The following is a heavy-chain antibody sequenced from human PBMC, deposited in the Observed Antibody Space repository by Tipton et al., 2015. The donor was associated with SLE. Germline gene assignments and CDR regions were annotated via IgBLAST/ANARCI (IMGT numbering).Heavy chain of an antibody. J-gene: IGHJ6*02. CDR3: ARVTVAANWHFYAMDV. CDR1: GGAFSNDG. Sequence: QVQLVQSGPEVKKPGASVTVSCKAAGGAFSNDGINWGRQAPGQGLEWMGVIIPKFATSNYAQKFQGRVTITTDEFTTTAYMALTSLTFEDSAVYYCARVTVAANWHFYAMDVWGQGTTVTVSS. D-gene: IGHD1-26*01. V-gene: IGHV1-69*01. CDR2: IIPKFATS.